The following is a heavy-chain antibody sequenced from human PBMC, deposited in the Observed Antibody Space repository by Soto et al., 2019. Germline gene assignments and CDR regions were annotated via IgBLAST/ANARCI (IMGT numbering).Heavy chain of an antibody. J-gene: IGHJ3*02. CDR3: ARFIAAHDAFDI. D-gene: IGHD6-6*01. CDR2: INHSGST. CDR1: GGSFSGYY. V-gene: IGHV4-34*01. Sequence: SETLSLTCAVYGGSFSGYYWSWIRQPPGKGLEWIGEINHSGSTNYNPSLKSRVTISGDTPKNQFSLKLSSVTAADTAVYYCARFIAAHDAFDIWGQGTMVTVSS.